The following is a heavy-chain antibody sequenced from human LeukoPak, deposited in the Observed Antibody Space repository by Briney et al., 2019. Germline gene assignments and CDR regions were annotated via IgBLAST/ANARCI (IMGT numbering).Heavy chain of an antibody. CDR3: ARGSYGSAFDP. Sequence: GGSLRLSCAASGFTFSDYYMSWIRQAPGKGLEWVSYIISSGSTIYYADSVKGRFTIPRDNARNSLYLQMNSLRAEDTAVYYCARGSYGSAFDPWGQGTLVTVSS. V-gene: IGHV3-11*01. J-gene: IGHJ5*02. CDR1: GFTFSDYY. CDR2: IISSGSTI. D-gene: IGHD3-10*01.